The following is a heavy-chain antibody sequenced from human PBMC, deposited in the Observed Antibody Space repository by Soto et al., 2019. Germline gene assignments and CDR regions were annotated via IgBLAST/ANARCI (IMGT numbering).Heavy chain of an antibody. V-gene: IGHV2-5*02. D-gene: IGHD2-15*01. CDR1: GFSLSTSGVG. Sequence: QITLKESGPTLVKPTQTLTLTCTFSGFSLSTSGVGVAWIRQPPGKALEWLAIIYGDDDKRYRPSLETSLSITKDTSTHRVVLTTPIMDSVATATYYCAYLPCSGGSCYWFSYSGMDVWGPGPTVTVSS. CDR2: IYGDDDK. J-gene: IGHJ6*02. CDR3: AYLPCSGGSCYWFSYSGMDV.